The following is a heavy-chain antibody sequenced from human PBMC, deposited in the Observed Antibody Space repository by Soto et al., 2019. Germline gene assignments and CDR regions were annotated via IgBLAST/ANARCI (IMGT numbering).Heavy chain of an antibody. D-gene: IGHD6-19*01. J-gene: IGHJ4*02. V-gene: IGHV3-23*01. CDR1: GFTFSSYA. CDR3: AKPPVAGPKFPYYFDY. Sequence: GGSLRLSCAASGFTFSSYAMSWVRQAPGKGLEWVSAISGSGGSTYYADSVKGRFTISRDNSKNTLYLQMNSLRAEDTAVYYCAKPPVAGPKFPYYFDYWGQGTLVTVSS. CDR2: ISGSGGST.